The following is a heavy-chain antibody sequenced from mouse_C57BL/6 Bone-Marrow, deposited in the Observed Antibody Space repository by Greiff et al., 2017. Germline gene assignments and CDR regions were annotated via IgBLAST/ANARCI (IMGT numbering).Heavy chain of an antibody. CDR3: AREIYYGNPYWYFDV. V-gene: IGHV1-19*01. CDR2: INPYNGGT. CDR1: GYTFTDYY. D-gene: IGHD2-1*01. Sequence: VQLQQSGPVLVKPGASVKMSCKASGYTFTDYYMNWVKQSHGKSLEWIGVINPYNGGTSYNQKFKGKATLTVDKSSSTAYMELNSLTSEDSAVYYCAREIYYGNPYWYFDVWGTGTTVTVSS. J-gene: IGHJ1*03.